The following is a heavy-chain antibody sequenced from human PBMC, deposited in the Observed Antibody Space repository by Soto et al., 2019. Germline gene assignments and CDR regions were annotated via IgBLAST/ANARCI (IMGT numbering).Heavy chain of an antibody. V-gene: IGHV3-33*01. J-gene: IGHJ4*02. CDR1: GFTFSSYG. CDR2: IWYDGSNK. Sequence: QVQLVESGGGVVQPGRSLRLSCAASGFTFSSYGMHWVRQAPGKGLEWVAVIWYDGSNKYYADSVKGRFTISRDNSKNTLYLQMNSLRAEDRAVYYCARDTRQRYCSSTSCSGGVDYWGQGTLVTVSS. CDR3: ARDTRQRYCSSTSCSGGVDY. D-gene: IGHD2-2*01.